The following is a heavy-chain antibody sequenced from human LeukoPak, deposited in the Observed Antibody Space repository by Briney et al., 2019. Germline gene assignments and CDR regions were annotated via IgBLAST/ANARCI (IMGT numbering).Heavy chain of an antibody. J-gene: IGHJ4*02. Sequence: PSETLSLTCTVSGGSISSSSYYWGWIRQPPGKGLEWIGDIYYSGNTYYNPSLKSRVTISIDTSKNQFSLNLRSVTAADAAVYYCARRQVKLERRGSFDYWGQGTLVTVSS. D-gene: IGHD1-1*01. CDR3: ARRQVKLERRGSFDY. V-gene: IGHV4-39*01. CDR2: IYYSGNT. CDR1: GGSISSSSYY.